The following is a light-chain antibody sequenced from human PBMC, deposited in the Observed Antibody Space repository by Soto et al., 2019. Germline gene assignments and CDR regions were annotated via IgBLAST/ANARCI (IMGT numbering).Light chain of an antibody. CDR1: QSVSNNY. CDR2: GAY. CDR3: QQYGNSPWT. J-gene: IGKJ1*01. V-gene: IGKV3-20*01. Sequence: ETVFTQSPGTLSLTTGERSTLSCMAIQSVSNNYLAWYQQKPGQAPRLLIYGAYNRATGIPDRFSGSGYGKDFNLIISRLEAEDFAVYQCQQYGNSPWTVGQGTKVEIK.